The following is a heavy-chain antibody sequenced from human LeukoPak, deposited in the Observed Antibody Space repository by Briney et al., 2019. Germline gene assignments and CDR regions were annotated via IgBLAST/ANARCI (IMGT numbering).Heavy chain of an antibody. CDR1: GFTFSVYS. CDR3: ARDILAGVGNWFDP. CDR2: ISSDGVYT. D-gene: IGHD3-3*01. V-gene: IGHV3-21*01. J-gene: IGHJ5*02. Sequence: GGSLRPSCEVSGFTFSVYSMNWVCQAPGEGLQWVASISSDGVYTYYADSVKGRFTISRDNAKDSLYLQMVTLRAEDTAVYYCARDILAGVGNWFDPWGQGTLVTVSS.